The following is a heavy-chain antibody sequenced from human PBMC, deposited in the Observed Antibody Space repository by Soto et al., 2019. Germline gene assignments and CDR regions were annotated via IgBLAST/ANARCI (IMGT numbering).Heavy chain of an antibody. CDR2: ISSSGRTI. CDR1: GFTFSSYS. J-gene: IGHJ4*02. Sequence: PGGSLRLSCAASGFTFSSYSMNWVRQAPGKGLEWVSYISSSGRTIYYADSVEGRFTISRDNAKNSLYLQMNSLRAEDTAVYYCAKDHRGGPYYYDSSGYLDYWGQGTLVTVSS. CDR3: AKDHRGGPYYYDSSGYLDY. V-gene: IGHV3-48*01. D-gene: IGHD3-22*01.